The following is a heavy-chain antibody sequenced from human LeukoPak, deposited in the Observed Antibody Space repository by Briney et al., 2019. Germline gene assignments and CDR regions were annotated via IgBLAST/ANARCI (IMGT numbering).Heavy chain of an antibody. CDR3: ARGFGAVTTLDY. CDR1: GGSINSYY. J-gene: IGHJ4*02. V-gene: IGHV4-4*07. CDR2: MYTSGST. D-gene: IGHD4-11*01. Sequence: SETLSLTCNVSGGSINSYYWSWIRQPAGKGLEWIGRMYTSGSTNYNPSLKSRVTMSVDTSKNQFSMKLSSVTAADTAVYYCARGFGAVTTLDYWGQGTLVTVSS.